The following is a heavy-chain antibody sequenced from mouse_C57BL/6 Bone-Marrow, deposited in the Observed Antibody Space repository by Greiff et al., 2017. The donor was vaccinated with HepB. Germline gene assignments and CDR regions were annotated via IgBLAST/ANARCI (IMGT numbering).Heavy chain of an antibody. J-gene: IGHJ3*01. CDR2: IHPNSGST. CDR3: ARSALQGELGY. CDR1: GYTFTSYW. Sequence: QVQLQQPGAELVKPGASVKLSCKASGYTFTSYWMHWVKQRPGQGLEWIGMIHPNSGSTNYNEKFKSKATLTVDKSSSTAYMQLSSLTSEDSAVYYCARSALQGELGYWGQGTLVTVSA. V-gene: IGHV1-64*01. D-gene: IGHD2-10*01.